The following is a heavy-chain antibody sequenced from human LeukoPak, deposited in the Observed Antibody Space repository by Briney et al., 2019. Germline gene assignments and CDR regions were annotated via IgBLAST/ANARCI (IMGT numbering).Heavy chain of an antibody. Sequence: SETLSLTCTVSGGSVSSGSYYWSWIRQPPGKGLEWIGYIYYSGSTNYNPSLKSRVTISVDTSKNQFSLKLSSLTAADTAVYYCASKSTDHGELRFDYWGQGTLVTVSS. D-gene: IGHD4-17*01. CDR1: GGSVSSGSYY. CDR2: IYYSGST. J-gene: IGHJ4*02. CDR3: ASKSTDHGELRFDY. V-gene: IGHV4-61*01.